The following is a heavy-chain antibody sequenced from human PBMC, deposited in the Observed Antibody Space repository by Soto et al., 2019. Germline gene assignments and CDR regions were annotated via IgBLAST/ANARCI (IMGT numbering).Heavy chain of an antibody. Sequence: QVQLVESGGGVVQPGRSLRLSCAASGFTFSSYGMHWVRQAPGKGLEWVAVIWYDGSNKYYADSVKGRFTISRDNSKNTLYLQMNSLRGEDTGVYYCARDYFGIIAVAGTVDYWGQGTLVTVSS. CDR2: IWYDGSNK. CDR3: ARDYFGIIAVAGTVDY. CDR1: GFTFSSYG. D-gene: IGHD6-19*01. J-gene: IGHJ4*02. V-gene: IGHV3-33*01.